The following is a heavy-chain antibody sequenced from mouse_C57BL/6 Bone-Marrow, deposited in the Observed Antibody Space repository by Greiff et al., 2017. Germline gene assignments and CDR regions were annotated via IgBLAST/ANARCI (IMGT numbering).Heavy chain of an antibody. D-gene: IGHD1-1*01. CDR2: INPNNGGT. CDR3: ESYGSSYEAMDY. J-gene: IGHJ4*01. CDR1: GYTFTDYS. Sequence: EVQLQQSGPELVKPGASVKISCKASGYTFTDYSMNWVKQSHGKSLEWIGDINPNNGGTSYNQKFKGKATLTVDKSSSTAYMELRSLTSEDSAVYYCESYGSSYEAMDYWGQGTSVTVSS. V-gene: IGHV1-26*01.